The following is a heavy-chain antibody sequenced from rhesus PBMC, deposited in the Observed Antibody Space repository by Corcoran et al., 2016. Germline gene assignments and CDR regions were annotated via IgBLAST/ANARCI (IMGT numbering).Heavy chain of an antibody. CDR3: TREDALGVASSYYFDY. J-gene: IGHJ4*01. D-gene: IGHD4-29*01. CDR2: ISYTGKTI. V-gene: IGHV3-136*01. CDR1: GFTFCGYD. Sequence: EVQLVESGGGLVQPGGSLRLSCAASGFTFCGYDLSWVRQAPGKGLEWVSYISYTGKTIYYADSVKGRFTISRDNAKNSLSLQMSSLRAEDTAVYYCTREDALGVASSYYFDYWGQGVLVTVSS.